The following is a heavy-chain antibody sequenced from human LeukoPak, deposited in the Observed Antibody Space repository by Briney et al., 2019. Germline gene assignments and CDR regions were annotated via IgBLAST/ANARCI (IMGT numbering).Heavy chain of an antibody. Sequence: GGSLRLSCAASGFTFSGHWMSWVRQAPGKGLEWVANINQGGSDKFYVDSVKGRFTISRDNANNLLYLQMNSLRGEDTAVYYCTRDRSRAEDDWGQGTLVTVSS. CDR3: TRDRSRAEDD. CDR2: INQGGSDK. J-gene: IGHJ4*02. V-gene: IGHV3-7*01. CDR1: GFTFSGHW. D-gene: IGHD1-14*01.